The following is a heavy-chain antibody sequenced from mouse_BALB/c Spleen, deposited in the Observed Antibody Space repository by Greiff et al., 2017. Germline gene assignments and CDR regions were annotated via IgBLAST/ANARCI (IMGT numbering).Heavy chain of an antibody. V-gene: IGHV1-9*01. CDR2: ILPGSGST. J-gene: IGHJ4*01. CDR1: GYTFSSYW. D-gene: IGHD2-2*01. Sequence: VQLQQSGAELMKPGASVKISCKATGYTFSSYWIEWVKQRPVHGLEWIGEILPGSGSTNYNEKFKGKATFTADTSSNTAYMQLSSLTSEDSAVYYCARRRGYDGFYAMDYWGQGTSVTVSS. CDR3: ARRRGYDGFYAMDY.